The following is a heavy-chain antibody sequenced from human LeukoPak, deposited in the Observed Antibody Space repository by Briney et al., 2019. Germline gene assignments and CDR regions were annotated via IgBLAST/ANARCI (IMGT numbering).Heavy chain of an antibody. CDR1: GGSISDYY. D-gene: IGHD3-16*01. V-gene: IGHV4-59*01. Sequence: SETLSLTCTVSGGSISDYYRGWIRQPPGKGLEWIGYFYNSGSSTYNPSLKSRVTISVDTSKEQFSLKVNSVTAADAAVYYCTRGAGWLIDYWGQGILVTVSS. J-gene: IGHJ4*02. CDR2: FYNSGSS. CDR3: TRGAGWLIDY.